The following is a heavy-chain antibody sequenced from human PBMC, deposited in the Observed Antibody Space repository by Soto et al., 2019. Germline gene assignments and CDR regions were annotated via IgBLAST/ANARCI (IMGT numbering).Heavy chain of an antibody. J-gene: IGHJ6*02. D-gene: IGHD1-7*01. V-gene: IGHV3-66*01. CDR1: GVTVRSNY. Sequence: GRSLRLSCAAAGVTVRSNYMSWVRQAPGKGLEWVSVIYSGGSTYYADSVKGRFTISRDNSKNTLYLQMNSLRAEDTAVYYCARGRRNYEDYYYYYGMDVWGQGTTVTVSS. CDR3: ARGRRNYEDYYYYYGMDV. CDR2: IYSGGST.